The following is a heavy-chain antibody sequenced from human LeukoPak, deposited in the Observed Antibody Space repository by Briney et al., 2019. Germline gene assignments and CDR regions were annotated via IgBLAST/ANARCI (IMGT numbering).Heavy chain of an antibody. CDR3: ARDAWLVGTTNLYFFDY. V-gene: IGHV1-2*02. J-gene: IGHJ4*02. D-gene: IGHD1-26*01. CDR1: DYTFTDYY. CDR2: INPNSGDT. Sequence: AASVKVSCKASDYTFTDYYMHWVRPAPGQGLEWMGWINPNSGDTNYAQKFQGRVTMTRDPSISTAYMALTRLRSDDTAVYYCARDAWLVGTTNLYFFDYWGQGTLVTVSS.